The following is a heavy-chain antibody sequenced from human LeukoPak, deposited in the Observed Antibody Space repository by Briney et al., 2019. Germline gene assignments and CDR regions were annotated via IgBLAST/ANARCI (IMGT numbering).Heavy chain of an antibody. CDR1: GFTFSSYA. Sequence: PGGSLRLSCAASGFTFSSYAMSWVRQAPGKGLEWVSAISGSGGSTYYADSVKGRFSISRDNSKSTLYLQMNSLRAEDTAVYYCAKDRYGGNSVIFSGYFQHWGQGTLVTVSS. CDR3: AKDRYGGNSVIFSGYFQH. CDR2: ISGSGGST. J-gene: IGHJ1*01. D-gene: IGHD4-23*01. V-gene: IGHV3-23*01.